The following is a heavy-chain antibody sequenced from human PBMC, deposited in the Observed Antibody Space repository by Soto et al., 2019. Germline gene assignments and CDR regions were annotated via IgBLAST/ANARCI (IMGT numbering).Heavy chain of an antibody. CDR3: ARVTYYYDSSGYYSAPGDYYYGMDV. D-gene: IGHD3-22*01. Sequence: SETLSLTCTVSGGSISSGDYYWSWIRQPPGKGLEWIGYIYYSGSTYYNPSLKSRVTISVDTSKNQFSLKLSSVTAADTAVYYCARVTYYYDSSGYYSAPGDYYYGMDVWGQGTTVTVSS. CDR2: IYYSGST. V-gene: IGHV4-30-4*01. J-gene: IGHJ6*02. CDR1: GGSISSGDYY.